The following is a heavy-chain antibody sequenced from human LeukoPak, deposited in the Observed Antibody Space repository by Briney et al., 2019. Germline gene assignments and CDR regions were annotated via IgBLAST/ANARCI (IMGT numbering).Heavy chain of an antibody. CDR2: ITRSGGGT. J-gene: IGHJ6*02. CDR3: AKERECSTTSCWRYYGMDV. Sequence: PGGSLRLSCAASGFTFSSYAMTWVRQAPGKGPEWVSSITRSGGGTNYADSVKGRFTISRDNSKNMLHLHMNSLRAEDTAVYYCAKERECSTTSCWRYYGMDVWGQGTTVTVSS. CDR1: GFTFSSYA. D-gene: IGHD2-2*01. V-gene: IGHV3-23*01.